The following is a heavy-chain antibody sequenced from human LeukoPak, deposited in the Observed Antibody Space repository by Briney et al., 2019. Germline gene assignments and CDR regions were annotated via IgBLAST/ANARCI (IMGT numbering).Heavy chain of an antibody. CDR1: GFSFSYSD. V-gene: IGHV3-30*18. D-gene: IGHD2-8*01. J-gene: IGHJ4*02. Sequence: GGSRRLSCAASGFSFSYSDMHWVRQAPGKGLEWVAFISYDERNEYYVDSLKGRFTISRDNSKNTLYLQMNSLRPEDTAMYYCAKDGGKMYFSHWGQETVGTASS. CDR2: ISYDERNE. CDR3: AKDGGKMYFSH.